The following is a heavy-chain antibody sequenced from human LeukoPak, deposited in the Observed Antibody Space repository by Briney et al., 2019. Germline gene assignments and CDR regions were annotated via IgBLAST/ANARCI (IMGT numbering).Heavy chain of an antibody. J-gene: IGHJ4*02. CDR1: GGSFSGYY. Sequence: HPSETLSLTCPVYGGSFSGYYWSWIRQPPGKGLEWIGEINHSGSTNYNPSLKSRVTISVDTSKNQFSLKLSSVTAADTAVYYCARDRGSYRLRPYFDYWGQGTLVTVSS. CDR3: ARDRGSYRLRPYFDY. V-gene: IGHV4-34*01. CDR2: INHSGST. D-gene: IGHD1-26*01.